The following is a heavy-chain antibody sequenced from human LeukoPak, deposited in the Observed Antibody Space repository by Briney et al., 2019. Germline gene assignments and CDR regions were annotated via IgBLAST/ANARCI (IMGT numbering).Heavy chain of an antibody. CDR3: TKVARIVEVVAATYYYYGMDV. J-gene: IGHJ6*02. CDR1: GFTFGDYA. CDR2: IRSKAYGGTT. D-gene: IGHD2-15*01. Sequence: PGGSLRLSCTASGFTFGDYAMSWVRQAPGKGLEWVGFIRSKAYGGTTEYAASVKGRFTISRDDSKSIAYLQMNSLKTEDTAVYYSTKVARIVEVVAATYYYYGMDVWGQGTTVTVSS. V-gene: IGHV3-49*04.